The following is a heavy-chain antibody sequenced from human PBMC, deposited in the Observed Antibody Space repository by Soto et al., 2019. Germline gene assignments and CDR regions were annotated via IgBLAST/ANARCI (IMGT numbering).Heavy chain of an antibody. D-gene: IGHD5-18*01. CDR1: GFTFNHYW. J-gene: IGHJ4*02. Sequence: EVQVVESGGGLVQPGGSLRLSCVASGFTFNHYWMAWVRQAPGKGLEWVANIKQDGSEKFYVESLMGRFTISRDNAKNSVYLQMNSLRVDDTAVYYCATHSFDNLSAGDSWGQGTLVTVSS. CDR2: IKQDGSEK. V-gene: IGHV3-7*01. CDR3: ATHSFDNLSAGDS.